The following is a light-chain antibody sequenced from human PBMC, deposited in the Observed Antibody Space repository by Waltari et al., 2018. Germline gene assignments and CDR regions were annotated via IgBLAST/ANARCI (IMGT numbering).Light chain of an antibody. J-gene: IGLJ3*02. V-gene: IGLV2-11*01. Sequence: QSALTQPRSVSGSPGQSVTISCTGTSSHAGGYNYVSWYQQHPVKAPNLMIYDVSKRPSGVPDRFSGSKSGNTASLTISGLQAEDEADYYCCSYAGGYSWVFGGGTKLTVL. CDR1: SSHAGGYNY. CDR3: CSYAGGYSWV. CDR2: DVS.